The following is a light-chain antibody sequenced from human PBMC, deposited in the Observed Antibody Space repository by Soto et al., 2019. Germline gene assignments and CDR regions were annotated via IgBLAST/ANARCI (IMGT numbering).Light chain of an antibody. J-gene: IGKJ2*01. CDR2: DAS. Sequence: EIVLTQSPATLSLSPGERATLSCRASQSVSSYLAWYQQKPGQAPRLLIYDASNRATGIPARFSGSGSGTDFTLTISSLEPEDFAVYYGQQRSNWPPNTFGQGTKLES. CDR3: QQRSNWPPNT. V-gene: IGKV3-11*01. CDR1: QSVSSY.